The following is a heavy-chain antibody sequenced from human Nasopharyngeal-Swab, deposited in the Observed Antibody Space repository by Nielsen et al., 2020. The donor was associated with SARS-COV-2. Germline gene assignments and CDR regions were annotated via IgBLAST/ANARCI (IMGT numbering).Heavy chain of an antibody. CDR1: GFTVSSNY. V-gene: IGHV3-53*04. CDR2: IYSGGST. CDR3: ARGGYSYGYYYYGMDV. J-gene: IGHJ6*02. Sequence: GGSLRLSCAASGFTVSSNYMSWVRQAPGKGLEWVSVIYSGGSTYYADSVKGRFTISRHNSKNTLYLQMNSLRAEDTAVYYRARGGYSYGYYYYGMDVWGQGTTVTVSS. D-gene: IGHD5-18*01.